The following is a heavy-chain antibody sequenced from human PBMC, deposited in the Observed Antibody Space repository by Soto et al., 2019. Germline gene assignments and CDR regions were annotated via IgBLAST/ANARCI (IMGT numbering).Heavy chain of an antibody. J-gene: IGHJ6*02. CDR1: GYSFTSYW. CDR2: IYPGDSDT. D-gene: IGHD6-6*01. V-gene: IGHV5-51*01. CDR3: ARTPTFSSSSSYYYYGMDV. Sequence: GESLKISCKGSGYSFTSYWIGWVRQMPGKGLEWMGIIYPGDSDTRYSPSFQGQVTISADKSISTAYLQWSSLTASDTAMYYCARTPTFSSSSSYYYYGMDVWGQGTTVTVSS.